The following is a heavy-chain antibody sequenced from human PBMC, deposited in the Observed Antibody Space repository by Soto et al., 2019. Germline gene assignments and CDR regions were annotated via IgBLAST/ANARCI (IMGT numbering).Heavy chain of an antibody. D-gene: IGHD3-22*01. Sequence: GGSLRLSCAASGFTFSNYAMNWVRQAPGKGLEWVSAISGSGGSTYCADSVKGRFTISRDNAKNTLYLQMNSLRAEDTAVYYCAKDGAYYYDSSGYFYFQHWGQGTLVTVSS. CDR1: GFTFSNYA. CDR2: ISGSGGST. V-gene: IGHV3-23*01. J-gene: IGHJ1*01. CDR3: AKDGAYYYDSSGYFYFQH.